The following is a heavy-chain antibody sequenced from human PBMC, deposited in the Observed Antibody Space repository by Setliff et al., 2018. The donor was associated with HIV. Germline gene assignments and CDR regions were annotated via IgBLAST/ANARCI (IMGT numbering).Heavy chain of an antibody. J-gene: IGHJ4*02. Sequence: SETLSLTCNVSGNFISSDIYFWTWIRQPAGKGLEWLGHIYASGVTKHNPSLKSRVTISADTSKNQFSLNLSSVTAAETAVYYCAPRHHKYGFLWGQGTLVTVSS. V-gene: IGHV4-61*09. CDR2: IYASGVT. CDR1: GNFISSDIYF. D-gene: IGHD3-10*01. CDR3: APRHHKYGFL.